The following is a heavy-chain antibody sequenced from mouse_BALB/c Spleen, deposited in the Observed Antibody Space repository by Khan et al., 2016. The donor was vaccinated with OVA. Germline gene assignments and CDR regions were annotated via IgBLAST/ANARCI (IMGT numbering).Heavy chain of an antibody. CDR2: IYPGNSDT. D-gene: IGHD1-3*01. J-gene: IGHJ3*01. CDR3: ARGGYSSFAY. V-gene: IGHV1-5*01. Sequence: EVQLQQSETVLARPGASVKMSCKASGYSFTSYLIHWVKQRPGQGLEWIGDIYPGNSDTTYNQKFKDKAKLTAGTSANTAYMELSSLTNEDSAVNYSARGGYSSFAYWGQGTLITVSA. CDR1: GYSFTSYL.